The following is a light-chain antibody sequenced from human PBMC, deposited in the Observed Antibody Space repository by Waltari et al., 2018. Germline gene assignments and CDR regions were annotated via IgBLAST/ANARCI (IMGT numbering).Light chain of an antibody. J-gene: IGKJ1*01. V-gene: IGKV3-11*01. CDR3: QQRSNWPPWT. CDR1: QSVSSY. CDR2: DAS. Sequence: EIVLPQSPATLSLSAGERATLSCRASQSVSSYLAWYQQKPGQAPRLLIYDASNRATGIPARFSGSGSGTDFTLTISSLEPEDFAVYYCQQRSNWPPWTFGQGTKVEIK.